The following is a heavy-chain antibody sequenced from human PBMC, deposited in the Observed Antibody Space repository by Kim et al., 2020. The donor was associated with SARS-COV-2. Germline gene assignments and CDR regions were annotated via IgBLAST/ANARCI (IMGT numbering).Heavy chain of an antibody. V-gene: IGHV4-59*13. Sequence: SETLSLTCTVSGGSISSYYWSWIRQPPGKGLEWIGYIYYSGSTNYNPSLKSRVTISVDTSKNQFSLKLSSVTAADTAVYYCARFLHTDDFAADYWGQGTLVTVSS. D-gene: IGHD3-3*01. J-gene: IGHJ4*02. CDR1: GGSISSYY. CDR3: ARFLHTDDFAADY. CDR2: IYYSGST.